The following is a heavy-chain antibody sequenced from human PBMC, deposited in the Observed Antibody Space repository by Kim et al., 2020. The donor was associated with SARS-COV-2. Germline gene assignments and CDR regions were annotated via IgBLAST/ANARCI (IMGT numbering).Heavy chain of an antibody. Sequence: SVKVSCKASGGTFSSYAISWVRQAPGQGLEWMGRIIPILGIANYAQKFQGRVTITADKSTSTAYMELSSLRSEDTAVYYCASNYDILTGYYKGNYYYYGMDVWRQGTTVTVSS. D-gene: IGHD3-9*01. J-gene: IGHJ6*02. CDR3: ASNYDILTGYYKGNYYYYGMDV. CDR1: GGTFSSYA. V-gene: IGHV1-69*04. CDR2: IIPILGIA.